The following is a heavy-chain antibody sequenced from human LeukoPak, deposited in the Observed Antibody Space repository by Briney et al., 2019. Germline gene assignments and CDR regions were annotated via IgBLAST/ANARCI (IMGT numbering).Heavy chain of an antibody. CDR1: GFTFSSYA. D-gene: IGHD2-2*02. J-gene: IGHJ6*02. Sequence: GGSLRLSCAASGFTFSSYAMSWVRQAPRKGLEWVSAISGSGGSTYYADSVKGRFIISRDNSKNTLYLQMNSLRAEDTAVYYCAKVTRDIVVVPAAIHRSQYYYYGMDVWGQGTTVTVSS. V-gene: IGHV3-23*01. CDR2: ISGSGGST. CDR3: AKVTRDIVVVPAAIHRSQYYYYGMDV.